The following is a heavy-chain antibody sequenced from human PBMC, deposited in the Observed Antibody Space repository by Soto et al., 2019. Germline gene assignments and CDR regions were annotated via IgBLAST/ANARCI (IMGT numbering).Heavy chain of an antibody. CDR3: ARDAAIGRNDY. J-gene: IGHJ4*02. D-gene: IGHD1-1*01. Sequence: QVQLVQSGAEVKKPGASVKVSCKASGYTFTSYGISWVRQAPGQGLEWMGWISAYNGNTKYAQKLQGRVTMTTDTTTCTAYMELRSVRSDDSAVYCCARDAAIGRNDYWGQGTLVTVSS. V-gene: IGHV1-18*01. CDR2: ISAYNGNT. CDR1: GYTFTSYG.